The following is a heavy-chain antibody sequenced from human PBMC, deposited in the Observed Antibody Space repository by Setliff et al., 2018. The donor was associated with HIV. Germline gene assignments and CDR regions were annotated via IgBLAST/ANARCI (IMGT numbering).Heavy chain of an antibody. CDR1: GGSISNYY. Sequence: SETLSLTCTVSGGSISNYYWSWIRQPPGKGLEWIGYISYTGTTKYNPSRKSRVTISVDTSKNQFSVRLSSVSAADTAVYFCARHVARFDYDTGGYYVSHFDYWGQGTQVTVSS. CDR2: ISYTGTT. V-gene: IGHV4-59*01. CDR3: ARHVARFDYDTGGYYVSHFDY. D-gene: IGHD3-22*01. J-gene: IGHJ4*02.